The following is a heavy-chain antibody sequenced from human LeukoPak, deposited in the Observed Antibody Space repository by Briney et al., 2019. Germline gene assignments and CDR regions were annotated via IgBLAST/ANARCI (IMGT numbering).Heavy chain of an antibody. J-gene: IGHJ4*02. CDR2: ISGSGAST. CDR3: AKDVGKWESLHSFDY. D-gene: IGHD1-26*01. V-gene: IGHV3-23*01. Sequence: GGSLRLSCLTSGFTFSTNAMSWVRQAPGKGLEWISGISGSGASTYYADSVTGRFTISRDNSRNTLYLQMNSLRGDDTAVYYCAKDVGKWESLHSFDYWGQGTLVTVSP. CDR1: GFTFSTNA.